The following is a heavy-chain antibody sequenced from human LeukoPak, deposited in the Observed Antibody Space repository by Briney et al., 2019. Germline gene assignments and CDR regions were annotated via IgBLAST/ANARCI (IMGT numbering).Heavy chain of an antibody. Sequence: SETLSLTCTVSGGSISSYSWSWIRQPPGKGLEWIGYIYYSGSTNYNPSLKSRVTISVDTSKNQFSLKLSSVTAADTAVYYCARGKTPSYCSSTSCPILQRTNWFDPWGQGTLVTVSS. CDR1: GGSISSYS. J-gene: IGHJ5*02. V-gene: IGHV4-59*12. D-gene: IGHD2-2*01. CDR2: IYYSGST. CDR3: ARGKTPSYCSSTSCPILQRTNWFDP.